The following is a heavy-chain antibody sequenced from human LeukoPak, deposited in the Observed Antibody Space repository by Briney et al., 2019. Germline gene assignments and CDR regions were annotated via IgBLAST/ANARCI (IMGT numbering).Heavy chain of an antibody. Sequence: GSLRLSCAASGFTFSSYSMNWVRQAPGKGLEWVSSISSSSSYIYYADSVKGRFTISRDNAKNSLYLQMNSLRAEDTAVYYCARDRSSGWYDWYFDLWGRGTLVTVSS. CDR1: GFTFSSYS. D-gene: IGHD6-19*01. CDR2: ISSSSSYI. V-gene: IGHV3-21*01. CDR3: ARDRSSGWYDWYFDL. J-gene: IGHJ2*01.